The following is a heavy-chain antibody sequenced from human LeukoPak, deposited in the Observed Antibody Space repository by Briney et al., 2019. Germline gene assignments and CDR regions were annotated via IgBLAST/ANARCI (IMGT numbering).Heavy chain of an antibody. D-gene: IGHD3-3*01. CDR2: ISSSSSYI. Sequence: GGSLRLSCAASGFDFDNYWMTWVRQAPGKGLEWVSSISSSSSYIYYADSVKGRFTIPRDNAKNSLYLQMNSLRAEDTAVYYCARDFGVVIVYYFDYWGQGTLVTVSS. J-gene: IGHJ4*02. CDR3: ARDFGVVIVYYFDY. V-gene: IGHV3-21*01. CDR1: GFDFDNYW.